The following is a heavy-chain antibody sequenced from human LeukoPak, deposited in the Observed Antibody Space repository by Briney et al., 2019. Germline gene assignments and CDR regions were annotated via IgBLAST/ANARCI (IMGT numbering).Heavy chain of an antibody. J-gene: IGHJ4*02. CDR2: IKQDGSEK. V-gene: IGHV3-7*01. CDR3: ARLRGYSYGKLDY. Sequence: GGSLRLSCAASGFTFSSYWMSRVRQAPGKGLEGVANIKQDGSEKYYVDSVKGRFTISRDNAKNSLYLQMNSLRAEDTAVYYCARLRGYSYGKLDYWGQGTLVTVSS. D-gene: IGHD5-18*01. CDR1: GFTFSSYW.